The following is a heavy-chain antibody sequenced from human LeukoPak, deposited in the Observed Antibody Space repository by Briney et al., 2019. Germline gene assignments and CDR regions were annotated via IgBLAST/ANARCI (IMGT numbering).Heavy chain of an antibody. CDR3: ARDSVDCTNGVCDYYYYGMDG. CDR1: GFTFSSYA. V-gene: IGHV3-30-3*01. D-gene: IGHD2-8*01. CDR2: ISYDGSNK. J-gene: IGHJ6*02. Sequence: GRSLRLSCAASGFTFSSYAMHWVRQAPGKGLEWVAVISYDGSNKYYADSVKGRFTISRDTSKNTLYLQMNSLRAEDTAVYYCARDSVDCTNGVCDYYYYGMDGWGQGTTVTVSS.